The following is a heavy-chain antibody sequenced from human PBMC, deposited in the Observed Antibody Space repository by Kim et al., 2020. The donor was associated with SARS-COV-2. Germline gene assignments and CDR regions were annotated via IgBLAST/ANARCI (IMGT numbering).Heavy chain of an antibody. CDR1: GGSISSSSYY. V-gene: IGHV4-39*01. Sequence: SETLSLTCTVSGGSISSSSYYWGWIRQPPGKGLEWIGSIYYSGSTYYNPSLKSRVTISVDTSKNQFSLKLSSVTAADTAVYYCARHPPGSYGGTDYWGQGTLVTVSS. D-gene: IGHD4-17*01. CDR3: ARHPPGSYGGTDY. CDR2: IYYSGST. J-gene: IGHJ4*02.